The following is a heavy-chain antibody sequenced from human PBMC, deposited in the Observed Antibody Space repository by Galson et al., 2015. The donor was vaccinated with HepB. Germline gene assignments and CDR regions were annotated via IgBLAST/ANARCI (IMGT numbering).Heavy chain of an antibody. CDR1: GFTFSSYG. Sequence: SLRLSCAASGFTFSSYGMHWVRQAPGKGPEWVAVISYDGSNKYYADSVKGRFTISRDNSKNTLYLQMNSLRAEDTAVYYCAKDHKPGYSSGWYVIGPYYYYYGMDVWGQGTTVTVSS. D-gene: IGHD6-19*01. CDR2: ISYDGSNK. CDR3: AKDHKPGYSSGWYVIGPYYYYYGMDV. J-gene: IGHJ6*02. V-gene: IGHV3-30*18.